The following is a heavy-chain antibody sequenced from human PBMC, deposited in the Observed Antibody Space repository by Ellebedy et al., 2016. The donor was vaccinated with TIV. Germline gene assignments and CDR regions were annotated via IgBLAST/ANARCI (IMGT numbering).Heavy chain of an antibody. J-gene: IGHJ4*02. D-gene: IGHD6-13*01. CDR1: GFSLSTSGMC. CDR3: ARIRSGGRLAAAGPIDY. V-gene: IGHV2-70*01. Sequence: SGPTLVKPTQTLTLTCTFSGFSLSTSGMCVSWIRQPPGKALEWLALIDWDDDKYYSTSLKTRLTISKDTSKNQVVLTMTNMDPVDTATYYCARIRSGGRLAAAGPIDYWGQGTLVTVSS. CDR2: IDWDDDK.